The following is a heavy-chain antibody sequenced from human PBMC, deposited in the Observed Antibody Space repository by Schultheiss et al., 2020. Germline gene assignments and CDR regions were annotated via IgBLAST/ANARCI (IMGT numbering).Heavy chain of an antibody. Sequence: GGSLRLSCAASGFTVSSSSCMSWVRQAPGKGLEWVSFIFGSVTTYYADSVKGRFTISRDTSKNMLYLQMDTLTAEDTAVYYCARDGGSGTAVLGTRDYYYEMKVWGKGTRV. CDR1: GFTVSSSSC. J-gene: IGHJ6*03. D-gene: IGHD3-10*01. CDR3: ARDGGSGTAVLGTRDYYYEMKV. CDR2: IFGSVTT. V-gene: IGHV3-53*01.